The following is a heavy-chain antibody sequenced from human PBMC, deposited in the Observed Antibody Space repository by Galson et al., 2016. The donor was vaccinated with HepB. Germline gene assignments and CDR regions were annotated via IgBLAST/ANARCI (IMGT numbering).Heavy chain of an antibody. CDR3: ARNYESGGYLSAFDYYGVDV. Sequence: SLRLSCAASGFTFSTYAMSWVRQAPGKGLEWVSGISGSSEAIYYADSVKSRFTISRDNSKNALYLQMNSLRIEDTAVYFCARNYESGGYLSAFDYYGVDVWGPGTTVTVSS. J-gene: IGHJ6*02. V-gene: IGHV3-23*01. CDR2: ISGSSEAI. CDR1: GFTFSTYA. D-gene: IGHD3-22*01.